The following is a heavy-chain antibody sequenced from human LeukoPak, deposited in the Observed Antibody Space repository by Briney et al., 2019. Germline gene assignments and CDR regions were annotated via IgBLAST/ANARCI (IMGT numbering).Heavy chain of an antibody. V-gene: IGHV3-11*04. D-gene: IGHD3-3*01. CDR3: ARDLAYYDFWSGYYTGPSDY. J-gene: IGHJ4*02. CDR2: ISSSSSTI. Sequence: GGSLRLSCAASGFTFSDYYMSWIRQAPGKGLEWVSYISSSSSTIYYADSVKGRFTISRDNAKNSLYLQMNSLRAEDTAVYYCARDLAYYDFWSGYYTGPSDYWGQGTLVTVSS. CDR1: GFTFSDYY.